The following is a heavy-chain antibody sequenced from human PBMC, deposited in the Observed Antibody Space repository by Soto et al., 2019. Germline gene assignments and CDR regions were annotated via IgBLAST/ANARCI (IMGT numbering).Heavy chain of an antibody. CDR1: GGSFSGYY. D-gene: IGHD3-3*01. V-gene: IGHV4-34*01. J-gene: IGHJ4*02. Sequence: QVQLQQWGAGLLKPSETLSLTCAVYGGSFSGYYWSWIRQPPGKGLEWIGEINHSGSTNYNASLKSRVTISVDTSKNQYSLKLSSVTAADTAVYYCARGLMYYDFWSGYVTTRYYFDYWGQGTLVTVSS. CDR2: INHSGST. CDR3: ARGLMYYDFWSGYVTTRYYFDY.